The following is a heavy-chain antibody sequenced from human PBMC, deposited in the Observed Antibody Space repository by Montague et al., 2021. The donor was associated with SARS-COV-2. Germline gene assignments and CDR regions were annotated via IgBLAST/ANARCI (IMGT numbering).Heavy chain of an antibody. CDR3: ARIPVGSKYYFDF. CDR2: TYYRSKWYI. CDR1: GDSVSSNIAT. V-gene: IGHV6-1*01. D-gene: IGHD2-2*01. Sequence: CAISGDSVSSNIATWNWIRQSPSRGLEWLGRTYYRSKWYINYAEPVKSQKTIAPTTSRPQFSLPLISVTPEDTAVYYCARIPVGSKYYFDFGGKETLVTVPS. J-gene: IGHJ4*02.